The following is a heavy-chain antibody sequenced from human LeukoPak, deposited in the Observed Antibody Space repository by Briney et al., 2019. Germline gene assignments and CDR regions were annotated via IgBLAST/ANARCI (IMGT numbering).Heavy chain of an antibody. J-gene: IGHJ4*02. CDR3: ARDFSGASRIDY. CDR2: ISNDGYNK. Sequence: GGSLRLSCAASGFTFSRYAMHWVRQPPGKGLEWVAVISNDGYNKYYADSVKGRFTISRDTSDNTLNLQMSSLRAEDTAPYYCARDFSGASRIDYWGQGTLVTVSS. D-gene: IGHD4/OR15-4a*01. V-gene: IGHV3-30*04. CDR1: GFTFSRYA.